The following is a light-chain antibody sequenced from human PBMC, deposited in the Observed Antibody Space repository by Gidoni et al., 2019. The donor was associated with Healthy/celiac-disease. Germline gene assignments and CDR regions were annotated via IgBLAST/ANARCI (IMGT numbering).Light chain of an antibody. V-gene: IGKV1-5*01. J-gene: IGKJ1*01. CDR2: DAS. Sequence: DIQMTQSPSTLSASVGDRVTITCRASQSISSWLAWYQQKPGKAPKLLIYDASSLESGVPSRFSGSGSGTEFTLTISSLQPDDFATYYCQQYNSYLPAFGQXTKVEIK. CDR1: QSISSW. CDR3: QQYNSYLPA.